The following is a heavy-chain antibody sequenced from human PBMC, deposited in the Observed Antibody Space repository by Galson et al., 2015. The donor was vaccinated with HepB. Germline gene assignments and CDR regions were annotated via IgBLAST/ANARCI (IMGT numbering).Heavy chain of an antibody. V-gene: IGHV3-48*04. Sequence: SLRLSCAASGFTFSSYSMNWVRQAPGKGLEWVSYISSSSNNIYYADSVKGRFTVSRENAKNSLSLQMNSLRADDTAVYYCARSHTTWYDVADYWGQGTLVTVSS. CDR3: ARSHTTWYDVADY. J-gene: IGHJ4*02. D-gene: IGHD1-1*01. CDR2: ISSSSNNI. CDR1: GFTFSSYS.